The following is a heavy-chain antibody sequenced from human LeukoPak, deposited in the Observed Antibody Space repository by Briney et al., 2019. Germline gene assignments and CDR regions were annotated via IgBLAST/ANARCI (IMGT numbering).Heavy chain of an antibody. J-gene: IGHJ4*02. CDR2: IYWNDDK. V-gene: IGHV2-5*01. D-gene: IGHD3-3*01. CDR3: AHSGFLEWLGEYYFDY. CDR1: GFSLSTSGVG. Sequence: SGPTLVNPTQTLTLTCTFSGFSLSTSGVGVGWIRQPPGKALEWLALIYWNDDKRYSPSLKSRLTITKNTSKNQVVLTMTNMDPVDTATYYCAHSGFLEWLGEYYFDYWGQGTLVTVSS.